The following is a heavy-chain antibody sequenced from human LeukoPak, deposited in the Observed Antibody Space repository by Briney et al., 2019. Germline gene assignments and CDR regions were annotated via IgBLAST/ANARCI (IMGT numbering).Heavy chain of an antibody. J-gene: IGHJ5*02. D-gene: IGHD3-3*01. CDR1: GYTLNELS. CDR2: FDPEYGET. Sequence: GASVKVSCKVSGYTLNELSIHWVRQAAGKGLEWMGGFDPEYGETVYAQKFQGGVTMAEDTSTDTAYMELSSLRSEDTAVYYCAPLDFWVPSTWGQGTLVTVSS. V-gene: IGHV1-24*01. CDR3: APLDFWVPST.